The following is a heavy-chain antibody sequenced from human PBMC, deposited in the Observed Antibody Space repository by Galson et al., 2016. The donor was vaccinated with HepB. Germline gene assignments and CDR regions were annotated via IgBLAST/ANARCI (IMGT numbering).Heavy chain of an antibody. Sequence: SVKVSCKASGHTFTTYYIHWVRQAPGQGLEYMGLIYPSDDSTAYAPKFQGRVTMTSDTSTTTAFMELNSPRSDDTAVYYCARRSVVTRAFDYWGQGTLVTVSS. J-gene: IGHJ4*02. V-gene: IGHV1-46*01. D-gene: IGHD1-1*01. CDR2: IYPSDDST. CDR1: GHTFTTYY. CDR3: ARRSVVTRAFDY.